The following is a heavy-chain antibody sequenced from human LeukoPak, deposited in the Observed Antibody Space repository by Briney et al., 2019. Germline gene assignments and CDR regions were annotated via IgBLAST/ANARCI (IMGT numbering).Heavy chain of an antibody. Sequence: MSSETLSLTCTVSGGSISSGGYYWSWIRQHPGKGLEWIGYIYYSGSTYYHPSLKSRVTISVDTSKNQFSLKLSSVTAADTAVYYCARCTVTPPPKYGMDVWGQGTTVTVSS. CDR1: GGSISSGGYY. V-gene: IGHV4-31*03. CDR3: ARCTVTPPPKYGMDV. D-gene: IGHD4-17*01. J-gene: IGHJ6*02. CDR2: IYYSGST.